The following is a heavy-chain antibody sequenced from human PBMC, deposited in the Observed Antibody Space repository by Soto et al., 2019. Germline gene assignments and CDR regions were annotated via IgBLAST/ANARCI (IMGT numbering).Heavy chain of an antibody. J-gene: IGHJ3*02. CDR3: ARAEYCSGGSCYFFDI. V-gene: IGHV4-34*01. Sequence: PSETLSLTCAVYGGSFSGYYWSWIRQPPGKGLEWIGEINHSGSTNYNPSLKSRVTIPVDTSKNQFSLKLSSVTAADTAVYYCARAEYCSGGSCYFFDIWGQGTMVTVSS. CDR2: INHSGST. CDR1: GGSFSGYY. D-gene: IGHD2-15*01.